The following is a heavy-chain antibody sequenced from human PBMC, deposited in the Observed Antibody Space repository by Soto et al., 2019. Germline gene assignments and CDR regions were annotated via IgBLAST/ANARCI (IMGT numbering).Heavy chain of an antibody. CDR2: INSDGSST. J-gene: IGHJ6*02. V-gene: IGHV3-74*01. D-gene: IGHD3-10*01. Sequence: EVRLVESGGGLVQPGGSLRLSCAASGFTFSTYWIHWVGQAPGKGLVWVSRINSDGSSTNYADSVKGRFTISRDSAKNTLFLQMNSLRAEDTAVYYCARDRWGGGRDMDVWGQGTTVTVSS. CDR1: GFTFSTYW. CDR3: ARDRWGGGRDMDV.